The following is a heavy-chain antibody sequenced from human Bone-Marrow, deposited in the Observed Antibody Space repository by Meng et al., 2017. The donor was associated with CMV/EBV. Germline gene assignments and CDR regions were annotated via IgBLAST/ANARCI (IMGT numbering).Heavy chain of an antibody. J-gene: IGHJ4*02. D-gene: IGHD6-6*01. CDR2: IYYSGST. CDR1: GGSISSSSYY. V-gene: IGHV4-39*07. CDR3: ARSLEYSSSLPAY. Sequence: GSLRLSCTVSGGSISSSSYYWGWIRQPPGKGLEWIGSIYYSGSTYYNPSLKSRVTISVDTSKNQFSLKLSSVTAADTAMYYCARSLEYSSSLPAYWGQGTLVTVSS.